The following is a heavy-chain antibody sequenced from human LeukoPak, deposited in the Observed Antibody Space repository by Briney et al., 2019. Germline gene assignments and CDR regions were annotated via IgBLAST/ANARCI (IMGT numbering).Heavy chain of an antibody. J-gene: IGHJ3*02. CDR3: ASLTTADAFDI. Sequence: PSETLSLTCTASGGSISSYYWSRIRQPPGKGLEWIGYIYDSGSTNYNPSLKSRVTISVDTSKNQFSLKVSSVTAADTAVYYCASLTTADAFDIWGQGTMVTVSS. V-gene: IGHV4-59*01. CDR1: GGSISSYY. D-gene: IGHD3-22*01. CDR2: IYDSGST.